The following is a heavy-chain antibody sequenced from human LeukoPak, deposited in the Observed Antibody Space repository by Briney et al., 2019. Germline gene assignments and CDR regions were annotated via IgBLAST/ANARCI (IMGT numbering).Heavy chain of an antibody. D-gene: IGHD6-6*01. Sequence: GGSLRLSCAASAFTFSNYGMNWVRQAPGKGLEWVSYISSSSSTKSYADSVKGRFTISRDNAKNSLYLQMSSLRAEDTAVYYCARGGAARPDYWGQGTLVTVSS. CDR3: ARGGAARPDY. V-gene: IGHV3-48*01. CDR1: AFTFSNYG. J-gene: IGHJ4*02. CDR2: ISSSSSTK.